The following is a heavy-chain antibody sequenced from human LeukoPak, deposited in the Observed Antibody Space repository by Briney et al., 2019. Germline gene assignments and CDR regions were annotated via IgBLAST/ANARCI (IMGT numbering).Heavy chain of an antibody. V-gene: IGHV3-21*01. D-gene: IGHD3-22*01. Sequence: GGSLRLSCAASGFTFSSYSMNWVRRAPGKGLEWVSSISSSSSYTFYADSVKGRFTISRDNAKNSLYLQMNSLRAEDTAVYYCARGGSSGYLPYWYFDLWGRGTLVTVSS. CDR3: ARGGSSGYLPYWYFDL. J-gene: IGHJ2*01. CDR2: ISSSSSYT. CDR1: GFTFSSYS.